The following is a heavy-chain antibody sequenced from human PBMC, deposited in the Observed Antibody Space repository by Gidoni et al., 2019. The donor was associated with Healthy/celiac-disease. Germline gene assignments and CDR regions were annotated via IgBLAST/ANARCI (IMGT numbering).Heavy chain of an antibody. CDR2: ISYDGSNK. CDR1: GFTFSSYA. V-gene: IGHV3-30-3*01. CDR3: ASANYYDSSGYPEEYFQH. D-gene: IGHD3-22*01. Sequence: QVQLVEAGGGVVQPGRSLSLSCAASGFTFSSYAMHWVRQAPGKGLEWVAVISYDGSNKYYADSVKGRFTISRDNSKNTLYLQMNSLRAEDTAVYYCASANYYDSSGYPEEYFQHWGQGTLVTVSS. J-gene: IGHJ1*01.